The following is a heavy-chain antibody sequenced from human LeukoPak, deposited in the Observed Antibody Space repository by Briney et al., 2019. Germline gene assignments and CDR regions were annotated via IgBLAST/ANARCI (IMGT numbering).Heavy chain of an antibody. CDR1: GFTFSSYG. V-gene: IGHV3-30*03. Sequence: PGRSLRLSCAASGFTFSSYGMHWVRQAPGKGLEWVAVISYDGSNKYYADSVKGRFTISRDNSKNTLYLQMSSLRVEDTAVYYCVPKGNEGYWGQGTLVTVSS. D-gene: IGHD1-1*01. J-gene: IGHJ4*02. CDR3: VPKGNEGY. CDR2: ISYDGSNK.